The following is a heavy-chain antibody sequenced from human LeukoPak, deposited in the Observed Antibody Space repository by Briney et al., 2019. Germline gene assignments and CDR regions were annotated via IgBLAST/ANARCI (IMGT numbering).Heavy chain of an antibody. CDR3: AKDSRREIVVVITNNWYFDL. Sequence: PGGSLRLSCAASGFTFSSYAMSWVRQAPGKGLEWVSAISGSGGSTYYADSVKGRFTISRDNSKNTLYLQMNSLRAEDTAVYYCAKDSRREIVVVITNNWYFDLWGRGTLVTVSS. D-gene: IGHD3-22*01. J-gene: IGHJ2*01. V-gene: IGHV3-23*01. CDR1: GFTFSSYA. CDR2: ISGSGGST.